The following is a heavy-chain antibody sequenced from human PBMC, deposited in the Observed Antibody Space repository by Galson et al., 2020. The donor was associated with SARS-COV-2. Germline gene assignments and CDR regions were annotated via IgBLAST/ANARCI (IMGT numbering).Heavy chain of an antibody. D-gene: IGHD2-15*01. CDR2: FDPEDGET. CDR3: ATGPVVAATGWFDP. V-gene: IGHV1-24*01. J-gene: IGHJ5*02. Sequence: ASVKVSCKVSGYTLTELSMQWVRQAPGKGLEWMGGFDPEDGETIYAQKFQGRVTMTEDTSTDTAYMELSSLRSEDTAVYYCATGPVVAATGWFDPWGQGTLVTVSS. CDR1: GYTLTELS.